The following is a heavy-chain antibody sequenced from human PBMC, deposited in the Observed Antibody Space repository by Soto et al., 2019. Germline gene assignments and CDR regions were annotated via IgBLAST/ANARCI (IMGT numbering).Heavy chain of an antibody. CDR3: ARSGVMVRGVMINYYGMDV. V-gene: IGHV3-21*01. D-gene: IGHD3-10*01. J-gene: IGHJ6*02. CDR1: GFTFSSYS. CDR2: ISSSSSYI. Sequence: PGGSLRLSCAASGFTFSSYSMNWVRQAPGKGLEWVSSISSSSSYIYYADSVKGRFTISRDNAKNSLYLQMNSLRAEDTAVYYCARSGVMVRGVMINYYGMDVWGQGTTVTVSS.